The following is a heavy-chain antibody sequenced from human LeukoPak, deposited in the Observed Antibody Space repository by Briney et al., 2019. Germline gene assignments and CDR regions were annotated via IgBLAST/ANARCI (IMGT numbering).Heavy chain of an antibody. CDR1: GGSINSGDSY. CDR2: ISYSGSP. J-gene: IGHJ4*02. Sequence: PSQTLSLTCTVSGGSINSGDSYWSWIRQPPGKSLEWIGYISYSGSPYYNLSLRSRVAISGDTSKNQFSLRLGSVTAADTAVYYCARVPYGSGTYYFDFWGQGILVTVSS. CDR3: ARVPYGSGTYYFDF. D-gene: IGHD3-10*01. V-gene: IGHV4-30-4*01.